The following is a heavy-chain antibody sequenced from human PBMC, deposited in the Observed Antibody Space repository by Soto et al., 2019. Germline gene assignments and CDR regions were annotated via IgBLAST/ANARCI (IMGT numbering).Heavy chain of an antibody. D-gene: IGHD2-8*01. Sequence: PGGSMRLSCAASGFTFSSYAMHWVRQAPGKGLEWVAVISYDGSNKYYADSVKGRFTISRDNSKNTLYLQMNSLRAEDTAVYYCAKGRVSPGLSVNWFDPWGQGTLVTVSS. CDR3: AKGRVSPGLSVNWFDP. V-gene: IGHV3-30-3*01. J-gene: IGHJ5*02. CDR2: ISYDGSNK. CDR1: GFTFSSYA.